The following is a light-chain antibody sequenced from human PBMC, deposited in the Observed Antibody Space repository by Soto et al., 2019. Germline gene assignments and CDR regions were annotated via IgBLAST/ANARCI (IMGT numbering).Light chain of an antibody. V-gene: IGLV2-23*02. CDR1: SSDVGSYNV. J-gene: IGLJ2*01. CDR2: EVS. CDR3: CSYAGRSTFLI. Sequence: QSALTQPASVSESPGQSITISCTGTSSDVGSYNVVSWYQQHPGKAPKLMIYEVSKRPSGVSNRFSGSQSGNTASLTISGLQAEDEADYYCCSYAGRSTFLIFGGGTKLTVL.